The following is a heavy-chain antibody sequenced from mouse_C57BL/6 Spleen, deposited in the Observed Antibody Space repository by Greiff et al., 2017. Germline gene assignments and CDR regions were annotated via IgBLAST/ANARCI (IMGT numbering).Heavy chain of an antibody. V-gene: IGHV1-82*01. CDR3: ARGGLLYYFDD. D-gene: IGHD2-3*01. CDR2: IYPGDGDT. Sequence: VQLQESGPELVKPGASVKISCKASGYAFSSSWMNWVKQRPGKGLEWIGRIYPGDGDTNYNGKFKGKATLTADKSSSTAYMQLSSLTSEDSAVYFGARGGLLYYFDDWGQGTTLTVSS. CDR1: GYAFSSSW. J-gene: IGHJ2*01.